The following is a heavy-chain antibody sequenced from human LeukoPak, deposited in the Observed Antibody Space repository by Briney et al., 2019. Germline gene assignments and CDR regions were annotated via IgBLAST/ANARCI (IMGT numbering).Heavy chain of an antibody. CDR1: GGTFSSYA. V-gene: IGHV1-69*06. Sequence: SVKVSCKASGGTFSSYAISWVRQAPGQGLEWMGEIIPIFGTANYAQKFQGRVTITADKSTSTAYMELSSLRSEDTAVYYCARDREYYYDSSGYSYVSDYWGQGTLVTVSS. CDR3: ARDREYYYDSSGYSYVSDY. D-gene: IGHD3-22*01. J-gene: IGHJ4*02. CDR2: IIPIFGTA.